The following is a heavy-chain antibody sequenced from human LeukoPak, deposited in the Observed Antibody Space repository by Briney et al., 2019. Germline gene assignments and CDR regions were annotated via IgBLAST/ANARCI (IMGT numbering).Heavy chain of an antibody. V-gene: IGHV4-30-4*08. J-gene: IGHJ4*02. CDR2: IYYSGST. CDR3: AGSPKWESNFDY. D-gene: IGHD1-26*01. Sequence: SETLSLTCTVSGGSISSGDYYWSWIRQPPGKGLEWIGYIYYSGSTYYNPSLKSRVTISVDTSKNQFSLKLSSVTAADTAAYYCAGSPKWESNFDYWGQGTLVTVSS. CDR1: GGSISSGDYY.